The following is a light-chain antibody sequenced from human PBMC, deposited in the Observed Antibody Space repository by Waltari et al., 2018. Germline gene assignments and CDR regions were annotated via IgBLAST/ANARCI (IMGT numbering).Light chain of an antibody. CDR2: WAS. CDR1: QSVVFSSNNKNY. Sequence: DIVLTQSPDSLAVSLGERATINCKSSQSVVFSSNNKNYLAWYQQKTGQPPKLLITWASTRESGVPDRFSGSGSGTDFTLTISSLQAEDVAVYYCQQCYTFPYTFGQGTKLEIK. V-gene: IGKV4-1*01. J-gene: IGKJ2*01. CDR3: QQCYTFPYT.